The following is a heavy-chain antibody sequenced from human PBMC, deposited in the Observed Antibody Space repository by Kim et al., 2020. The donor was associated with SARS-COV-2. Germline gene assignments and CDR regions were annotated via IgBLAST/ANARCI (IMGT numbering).Heavy chain of an antibody. CDR1: GYSFTSYW. V-gene: IGHV5-51*01. Sequence: GESLKISCKGSGYSFTSYWIGWVRQMPGKGLEWMGIIYPGDSDTRYSPSFQGQVTISADKSISTAYLQWSSLKASDTAMYYCASSTYGSGSYYHNQHAFDIWGQGTMVTVSS. J-gene: IGHJ3*02. CDR2: IYPGDSDT. CDR3: ASSTYGSGSYYHNQHAFDI. D-gene: IGHD3-10*01.